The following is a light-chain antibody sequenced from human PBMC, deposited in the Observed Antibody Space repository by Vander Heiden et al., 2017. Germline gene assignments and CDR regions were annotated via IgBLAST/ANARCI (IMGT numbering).Light chain of an antibody. V-gene: IGLV1-44*01. J-gene: IGLJ3*02. CDR3: AAWVDSPNGL. CDR1: SANFGSKT. Sequence: SGRTQTQSASGTPGQGCTISCSGTSANFGSKTVNWYPLLPGTAPKLLTYGNIQRPSGVPDLFSGSTSGTSASLALSRPHAEDDADYYFAAWVDSPNGLFGGWTKLTVL. CDR2: GNI.